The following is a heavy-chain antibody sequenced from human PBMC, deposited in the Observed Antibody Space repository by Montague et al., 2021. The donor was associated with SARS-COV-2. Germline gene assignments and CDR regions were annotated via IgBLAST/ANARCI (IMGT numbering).Heavy chain of an antibody. D-gene: IGHD6-13*01. CDR2: FYYSGNT. CDR3: ARVGRQQLVRLSGMDV. CDR1: GASVSSRDYY. Sequence: SETLSLTCSVSGASVSSRDYYWVWIRQPPGKGLEWFGSFYYSGNTXYNPSLRSRVTISVDTSKNQFSLKLSSVTAADTAVYYCARVGRQQLVRLSGMDVWGQGTTVTVSS. J-gene: IGHJ6*02. V-gene: IGHV4-39*07.